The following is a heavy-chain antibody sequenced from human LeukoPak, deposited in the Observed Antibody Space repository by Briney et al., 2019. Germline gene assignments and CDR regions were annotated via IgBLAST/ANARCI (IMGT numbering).Heavy chain of an antibody. Sequence: SGGSLRLSCAASGFTFSDYAMSWVRQAPGQGLEWVSTISDDGSGTYYADSVKGRFTISRDNSKNTLFLQINSLRAEDSAVYYRATDRERDPSVYYLVGGQGTLITVSS. CDR3: ATDRERDPSVYYLV. J-gene: IGHJ4*02. D-gene: IGHD3-22*01. CDR1: GFTFSDYA. CDR2: ISDDGSGT. V-gene: IGHV3-23*01.